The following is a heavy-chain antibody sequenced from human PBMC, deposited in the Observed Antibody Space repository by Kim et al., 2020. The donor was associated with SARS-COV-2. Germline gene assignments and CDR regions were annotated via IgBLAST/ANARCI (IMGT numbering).Heavy chain of an antibody. V-gene: IGHV4-30-4*01. CDR3: VRGGTWQTGPMDV. Sequence: SETLSLTCTVSGGSISSGDYYWSWIRQPPGKGLEWIGYIYYSGITYYNPSLKSRVTISVDTSKNQFSLKLSSVTAADTAVYYCVRGGTWQTGPMDVWGQGTTVTVSS. D-gene: IGHD3-10*01. J-gene: IGHJ6*02. CDR2: IYYSGIT. CDR1: GGSISSGDYY.